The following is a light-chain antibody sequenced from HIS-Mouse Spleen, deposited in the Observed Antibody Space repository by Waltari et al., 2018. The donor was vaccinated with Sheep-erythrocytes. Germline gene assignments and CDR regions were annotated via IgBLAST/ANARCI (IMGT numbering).Light chain of an antibody. Sequence: QSALTQPRSVSGSPGQSVTISCTGTSSDVGGYNYVSWYQQHPGKAPKLMIYDVSKRPSGFPDRFSGSKSGNTASLTISGLQAEDEAYYYCCSYAGSYNHVFATGTKVTVL. CDR1: SSDVGGYNY. CDR3: CSYAGSYNHV. J-gene: IGLJ1*01. V-gene: IGLV2-11*01. CDR2: DVS.